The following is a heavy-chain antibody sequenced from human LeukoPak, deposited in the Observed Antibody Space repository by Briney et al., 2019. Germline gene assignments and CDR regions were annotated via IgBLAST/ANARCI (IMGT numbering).Heavy chain of an antibody. D-gene: IGHD3-10*01. CDR2: ISYDGSNK. CDR3: ARDLGYYGSGSYLRD. Sequence: PGGSLRLSCAASGFTFSSYAMQGVRQATGKGLVWGGVISYDGSNKYYAYTVKGRFTITRDNSKNTLYLQMNSLRAEDTAVDYCARDLGYYGSGSYLRDWGQGTLVTVSS. J-gene: IGHJ4*02. CDR1: GFTFSSYA. V-gene: IGHV3-30*04.